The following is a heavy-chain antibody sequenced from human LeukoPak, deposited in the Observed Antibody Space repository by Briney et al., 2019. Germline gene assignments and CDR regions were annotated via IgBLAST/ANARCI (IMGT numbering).Heavy chain of an antibody. CDR1: GFNISNYW. Sequence: GGSLRLSCAASGFNISNYWMHWVRQVPGKGLVCVSRINSDGCSISYADSVKGRFTISRDNAKNTLYLQMNSLRAEDTAVYYCAGGGGEPHYYGSGTFDHWGQGTLVTVSS. CDR2: INSDGCSI. V-gene: IGHV3-74*01. CDR3: AGGGGEPHYYGSGTFDH. J-gene: IGHJ5*02. D-gene: IGHD3-10*01.